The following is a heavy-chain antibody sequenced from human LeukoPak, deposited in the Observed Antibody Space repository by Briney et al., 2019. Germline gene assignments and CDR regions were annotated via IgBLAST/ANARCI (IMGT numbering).Heavy chain of an antibody. CDR3: AKVPHCSSTSCYTTPNWFDP. D-gene: IGHD2-2*02. Sequence: GGSLRLSCAASGFTFSSYWMSWVRQAPGKGLEWVANIKQDGSEKYYVDSVKGRFTISRDNAKNSLYLQMNSLRAEDTAVYYCAKVPHCSSTSCYTTPNWFDPWGQGTLVTVSS. V-gene: IGHV3-7*01. CDR1: GFTFSSYW. J-gene: IGHJ5*02. CDR2: IKQDGSEK.